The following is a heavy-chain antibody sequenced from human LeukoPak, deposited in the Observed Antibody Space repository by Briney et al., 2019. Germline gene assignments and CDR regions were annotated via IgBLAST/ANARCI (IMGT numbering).Heavy chain of an antibody. V-gene: IGHV3-23*01. Sequence: GGSLRLSCAASGFTFSVAAMTWVRQAPGKGLEWVSLIGASGESTYYADSVKGRFTISRDNSKNALSLQMNSLRVEDTAMYFCAKDIQLSTWGLGTMVTVSS. CDR3: AKDIQLST. J-gene: IGHJ3*01. CDR2: IGASGEST. CDR1: GFTFSVAA. D-gene: IGHD5-24*01.